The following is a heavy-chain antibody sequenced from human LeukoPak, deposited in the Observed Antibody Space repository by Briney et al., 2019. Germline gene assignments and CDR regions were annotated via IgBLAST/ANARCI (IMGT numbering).Heavy chain of an antibody. V-gene: IGHV3-48*02. D-gene: IGHD3-9*01. CDR1: GFTFSNYV. J-gene: IGHJ4*02. Sequence: GGSLRLSCAASGFTFSNYVMSWVRQAPGKGLQWVSYINHNGEMIFYPDFVKGRFTISRDNAKNSLYLQMNRLRDEDTAVYYCARDNDWPFHYWGQGTLVTVSS. CDR3: ARDNDWPFHY. CDR2: INHNGEMI.